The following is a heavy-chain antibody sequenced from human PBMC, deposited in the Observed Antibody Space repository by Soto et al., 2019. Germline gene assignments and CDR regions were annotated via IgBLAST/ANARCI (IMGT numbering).Heavy chain of an antibody. V-gene: IGHV3-33*01. CDR1: GFAFHGYA. Sequence: QVQLVESGGGVVQPGGSLRLSCAASGFAFHGYAMHWVHQAPGKGLEWVAVIWYDGSTEYYIDSVKGRFAISRDNSKNTLYLQVNSLRAEDTAVYYCARDRTIRYFDYWGQGTPVIVSS. CDR2: IWYDGSTE. J-gene: IGHJ4*02. CDR3: ARDRTIRYFDY. D-gene: IGHD3-9*01.